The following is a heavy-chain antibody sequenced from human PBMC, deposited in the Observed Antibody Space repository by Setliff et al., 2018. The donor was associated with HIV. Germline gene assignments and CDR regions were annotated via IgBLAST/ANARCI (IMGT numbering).Heavy chain of an antibody. CDR3: TRGPRGIGPRPDWLDS. Sequence: SETLSLTCRVSGGSITRGSYYWTWIRQPAGKGLEWIGHAYTTGTTNYSPSLKSRVTISLDTSKNQVSPKLSSVTAADTAVYYCTRGPRGIGPRPDWLDSWGQGTQVTVSS. D-gene: IGHD6-6*01. CDR2: AYTTGTT. V-gene: IGHV4-61*09. J-gene: IGHJ5*01. CDR1: GGSITRGSYY.